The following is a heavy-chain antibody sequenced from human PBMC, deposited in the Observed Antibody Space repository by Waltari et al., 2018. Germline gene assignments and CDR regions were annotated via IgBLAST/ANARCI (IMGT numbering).Heavy chain of an antibody. CDR1: GDTLLGSF. D-gene: IGHD2-15*01. V-gene: IGHV1-24*01. J-gene: IGHJ6*03. CDR3: HLTGRNIVIASAASPAYYSYMGV. CDR2: FDPADGKA. Sequence: QVRVVQSGGQVKTAGASVMVACKMSGDTLLGSFIDWASRLPEQGLEWMGRFDPADGKAISAQKFQGRITMTDDTSIDTAYMELSSLRSEDTSVYYCHLTGRNIVIASAASPAYYSYMGVWGRGTAVTVSS.